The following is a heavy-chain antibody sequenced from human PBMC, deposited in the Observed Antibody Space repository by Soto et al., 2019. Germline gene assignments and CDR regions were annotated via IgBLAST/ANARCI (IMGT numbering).Heavy chain of an antibody. Sequence: GASVKVSCKASGYTFTSYYMHWVRQAPGQGLEWMGIINPSGGSTSYAQKFQGRVTMTRDTSTSTVYMELSSLISEDTAVYYCARVFRSGYQLPNYYFYGMDVWGQGTTVTVSS. V-gene: IGHV1-46*01. J-gene: IGHJ6*02. CDR3: ARVFRSGYQLPNYYFYGMDV. CDR2: INPSGGST. CDR1: GYTFTSYY. D-gene: IGHD2-2*01.